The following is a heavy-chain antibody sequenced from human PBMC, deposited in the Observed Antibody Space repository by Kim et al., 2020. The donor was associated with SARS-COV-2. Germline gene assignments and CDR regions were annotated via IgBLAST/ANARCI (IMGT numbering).Heavy chain of an antibody. D-gene: IGHD6-25*01. V-gene: IGHV4-61*07. CDR3: ARLPSRRPGGNRAFDV. Sequence: PSLESRITISVDTSKTQFSLNLTSVTAADTAVYYCARLPSRRPGGNRAFDVWGQGTMVTVSS. J-gene: IGHJ3*01.